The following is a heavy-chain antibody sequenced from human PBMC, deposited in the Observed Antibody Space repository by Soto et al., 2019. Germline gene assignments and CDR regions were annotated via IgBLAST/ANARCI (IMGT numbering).Heavy chain of an antibody. V-gene: IGHV4-34*01. CDR3: ARALRLLWFGATSYNWFDP. D-gene: IGHD3-10*01. CDR1: GGSFSGYY. Sequence: PSETLSLTCAVYGGSFSGYYWSWIRQPPGKGLEWIGEINHSGSTNYNPSLKSRVTISVDTSKNQFSLRLSSVTAADTAVYYCARALRLLWFGATSYNWFDPWGQGTLVTVYS. J-gene: IGHJ5*02. CDR2: INHSGST.